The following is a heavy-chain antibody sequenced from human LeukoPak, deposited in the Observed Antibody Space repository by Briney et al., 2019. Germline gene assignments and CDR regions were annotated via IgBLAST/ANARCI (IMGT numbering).Heavy chain of an antibody. D-gene: IGHD3-9*01. J-gene: IGHJ4*02. CDR3: SRDGPRDYDILTALDY. CDR2: ISYGGDNK. Sequence: GTSLRFSCAASGFNFQIYAMHWVRQAPGKGLEWVAIISYGGDNKYYADSVKGRFTISRDNSKSMLYLQMNGLRPEDTAVYYCSRDGPRDYDILTALDYWGQGTVVSVSS. CDR1: GFNFQIYA. V-gene: IGHV3-30*04.